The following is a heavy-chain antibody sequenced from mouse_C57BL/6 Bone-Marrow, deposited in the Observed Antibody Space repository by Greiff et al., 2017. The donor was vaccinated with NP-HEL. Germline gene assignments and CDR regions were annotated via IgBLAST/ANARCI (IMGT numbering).Heavy chain of an antibody. D-gene: IGHD2-3*01. Sequence: EVKLVESGGDLVKPGGSLKLSCAASGFTFSSYGMSWVRQTPDKRLEWVATISSGGSYTYYPDSVKGRFTLSRDNAKNTLYMQMSSLKSEDTAMYYCARNDGNYVNYFDYWGQGTTLTVSS. CDR1: GFTFSSYG. CDR2: ISSGGSYT. V-gene: IGHV5-6*01. CDR3: ARNDGNYVNYFDY. J-gene: IGHJ2*01.